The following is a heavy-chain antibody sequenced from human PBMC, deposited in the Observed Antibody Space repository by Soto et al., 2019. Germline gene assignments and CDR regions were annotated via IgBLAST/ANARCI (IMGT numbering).Heavy chain of an antibody. J-gene: IGHJ4*02. Sequence: ASVKVSCKASGYTFTSYGISWVRQAPGQGLEWMGWISAYNGNTNYAQKLQGRVTMTTDTSTSTAYIELRSLRSDDTAVYYCATGPPEYYDFWSGYRPRYFDYWGQGTLVTVSS. CDR1: GYTFTSYG. D-gene: IGHD3-3*01. CDR2: ISAYNGNT. V-gene: IGHV1-18*01. CDR3: ATGPPEYYDFWSGYRPRYFDY.